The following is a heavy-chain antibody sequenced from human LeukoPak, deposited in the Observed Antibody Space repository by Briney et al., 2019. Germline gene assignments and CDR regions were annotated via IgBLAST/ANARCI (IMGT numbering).Heavy chain of an antibody. J-gene: IGHJ5*02. CDR2: IYYSGST. D-gene: IGHD3-9*01. CDR3: ARDNYDILTGLVGLSHNWFDP. Sequence: SETLSLTCTVSGGSISSGGYYWSWIRQPPGRGLEWIGYIYYSGSTNYNPSLKSRVTISVDTSKNQFSLKLSSVTAADTAVYYCARDNYDILTGLVGLSHNWFDPWGQGTLVTVSS. V-gene: IGHV4-61*08. CDR1: GGSISSGGYY.